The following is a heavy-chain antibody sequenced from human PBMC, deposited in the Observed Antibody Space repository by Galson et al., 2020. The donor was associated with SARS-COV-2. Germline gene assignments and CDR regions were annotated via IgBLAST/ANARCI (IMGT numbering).Heavy chain of an antibody. CDR1: GYTITTYW. CDR2: ISPGDYEI. D-gene: IGHD2-21*01. CDR3: ARGGGGVPRILWYGMDV. J-gene: IGHJ6*04. Sequence: KIGESLKISCKGSGYTITTYWIGWVRQAPGRGLEWMGIISPGDYEIRYRPSFQGQVTISAARSIRTAYLQWSRLKASDTAIYYCARGGGGVPRILWYGMDVWGKGTTVTVSS. V-gene: IGHV5-51*01.